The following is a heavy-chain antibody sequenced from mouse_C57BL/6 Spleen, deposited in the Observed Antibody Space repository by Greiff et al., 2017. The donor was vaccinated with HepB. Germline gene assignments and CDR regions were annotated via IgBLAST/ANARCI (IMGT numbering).Heavy chain of an antibody. CDR2: IYPRDGST. Sequence: VQLQQSGPELVKPGASVKLSCKASGYTFTSYDINWVKQRPGQGLEWIGWIYPRDGSTKYNEKFKGKATLTVDTSSSTAYMELHSLTSEDSAVYFCARGIYYDYVGGLDYWGQGTTLTVSS. V-gene: IGHV1-85*01. CDR3: ARGIYYDYVGGLDY. D-gene: IGHD2-4*01. J-gene: IGHJ2*01. CDR1: GYTFTSYD.